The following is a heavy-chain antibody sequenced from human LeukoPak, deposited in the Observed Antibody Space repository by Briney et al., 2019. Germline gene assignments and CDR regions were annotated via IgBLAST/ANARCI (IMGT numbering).Heavy chain of an antibody. CDR1: GFTFSLYS. CDR2: ITSGSSTI. D-gene: IGHD3-22*01. Sequence: GGSLRLSCAASGFTFSLYSMNWVRQAPGKGLEWVSYITSGSSTIYYADSVKGRFTISRDNAKNSLFLQMNSLRAEDTAVYYCASGTWYYDSRLIGAFDIWGQGTMVTVSS. J-gene: IGHJ3*02. CDR3: ASGTWYYDSRLIGAFDI. V-gene: IGHV3-48*01.